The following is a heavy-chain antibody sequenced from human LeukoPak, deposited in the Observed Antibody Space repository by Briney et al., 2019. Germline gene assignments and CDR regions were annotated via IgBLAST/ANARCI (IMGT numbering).Heavy chain of an antibody. J-gene: IGHJ6*03. V-gene: IGHV4-39*07. CDR2: IYYSGST. CDR1: GGSISSSSYY. Sequence: PSETLSLTCTVSGGSISSSSYYWGWIRQPPGKGLEWIGSIYYSGSTNYNPSLKSRVTISVDTSKNQFSLKLSSVTAADTAVYYCARGRDTRDYYYMDVWGKGTTVTVSS. D-gene: IGHD5-18*01. CDR3: ARGRDTRDYYYMDV.